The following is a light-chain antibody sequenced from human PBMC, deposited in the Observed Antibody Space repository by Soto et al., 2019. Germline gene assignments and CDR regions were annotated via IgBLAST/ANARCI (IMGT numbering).Light chain of an antibody. J-gene: IGLJ2*01. CDR3: CSCTSGSPVL. CDR2: EVT. V-gene: IGLV2-14*01. CDR1: NSDIGAYNY. Sequence: QSALTQPASVSGSPGQSITISCTGTNSDIGAYNYVSWYQHHPGKAPQLIIYEVTNRPSRISSRFSGSKSGNTASLTISGLQAEDEADYYCCSCTSGSPVLFGGGTKVTVL.